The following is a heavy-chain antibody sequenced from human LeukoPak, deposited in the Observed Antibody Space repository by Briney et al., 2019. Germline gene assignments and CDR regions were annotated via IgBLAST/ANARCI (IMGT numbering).Heavy chain of an antibody. D-gene: IGHD5-24*01. CDR1: GGSISSSSYY. CDR3: ARHRVEMATILSYYYYGMDV. J-gene: IGHJ6*02. CDR2: IYYSGST. Sequence: PSETLSLTCTVSGGSISSSSYYWGWIRQPPGKGLEWIGSIYYSGSTYYNPSLKSRVTTSVVTSKNQFSLKLSSVTAADTAVYYCARHRVEMATILSYYYYGMDVWGQGTTVTVSS. V-gene: IGHV4-39*01.